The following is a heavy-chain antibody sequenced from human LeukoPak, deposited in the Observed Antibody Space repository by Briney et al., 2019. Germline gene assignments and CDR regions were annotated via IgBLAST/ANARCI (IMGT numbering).Heavy chain of an antibody. V-gene: IGHV3-53*01. D-gene: IGHD2-21*01. CDR1: GFTVSSNY. CDR2: IYSGGST. CDR3: ARDSRFGDPLDY. J-gene: IGHJ4*02. Sequence: GGSLRLSCAASGFTVSSNYMSWVRQAPGKGLEWVSVIYSGGSTYYADSVKGRFTISRDNSKNTLYLQMNSLRAEDTAVYYCARDSRFGDPLDYWGQGTLVTVSS.